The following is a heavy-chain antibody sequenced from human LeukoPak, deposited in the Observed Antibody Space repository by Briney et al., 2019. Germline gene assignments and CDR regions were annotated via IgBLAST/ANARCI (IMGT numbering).Heavy chain of an antibody. J-gene: IGHJ3*02. CDR1: GFTFSSYA. D-gene: IGHD3-22*01. CDR2: ISGSGGNT. Sequence: GGSLRLSCAAFGFTFSSYAMSWVRQAPGKGLEWVSTISGSGGNTYYADSVKGRFTISRDNSKNTLYLQMNSLRAEDTAVYYCAKGPTSNYYDSSGMAYYISHAFDIWGQGTMVTVSS. V-gene: IGHV3-23*01. CDR3: AKGPTSNYYDSSGMAYYISHAFDI.